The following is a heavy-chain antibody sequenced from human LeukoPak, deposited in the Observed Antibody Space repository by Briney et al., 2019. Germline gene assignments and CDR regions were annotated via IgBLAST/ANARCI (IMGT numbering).Heavy chain of an antibody. Sequence: GGSLRLSCAASGFTFNTYSMHWLPQAPGKALVGVSHIKSDGRHTPYAVSVKGRVTIYRDNAKNTLYLQMNSLRAEDTAVYYCARDFSYSPDYWGQGTLVTVSS. J-gene: IGHJ4*02. D-gene: IGHD3-10*01. CDR2: IKSDGRHT. V-gene: IGHV3-74*01. CDR1: GFTFNTYS. CDR3: ARDFSYSPDY.